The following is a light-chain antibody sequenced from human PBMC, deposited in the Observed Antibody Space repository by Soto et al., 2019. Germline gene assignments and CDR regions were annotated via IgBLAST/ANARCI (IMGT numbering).Light chain of an antibody. CDR1: QTISSW. V-gene: IGKV1-5*03. CDR3: QHYNSYSEA. CDR2: KAS. Sequence: DIQMTQSPSTLSGSXXDRVXITCLASQTISSWLAWYQQKPGKAPKXXIYKASTLKSGVPSRFSGSGAGTEFTLTISSLQPDDFATYYCQHYNSYSEAFGQGTKVDI. J-gene: IGKJ1*01.